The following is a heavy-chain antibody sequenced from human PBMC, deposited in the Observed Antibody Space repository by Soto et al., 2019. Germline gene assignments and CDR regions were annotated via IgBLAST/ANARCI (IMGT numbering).Heavy chain of an antibody. J-gene: IGHJ4*02. Sequence: SVKVSCKASGGTFSSYAVSWVRQAPGQGLEWMGGIIPMFGTPHYAQKFQGRVTITADESTTTAYMELSSLRSEDTAVYYCARGQAYDFSQSHFDYWGQGTLVTVSS. D-gene: IGHD3-3*01. CDR3: ARGQAYDFSQSHFDY. CDR1: GGTFSSYA. V-gene: IGHV1-69*13. CDR2: IIPMFGTP.